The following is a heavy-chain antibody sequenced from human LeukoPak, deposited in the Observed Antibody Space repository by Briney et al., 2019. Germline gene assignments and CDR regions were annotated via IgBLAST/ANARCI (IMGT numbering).Heavy chain of an antibody. J-gene: IGHJ5*02. CDR1: GGSISSGGYY. CDR2: IYYSGST. CDR3: ARDNMVRRVIRWFDP. Sequence: SETLSLTCTVSGGSISSGGYYWSWIRQHPGKGLEWIGYIYYSGSTYYNPSLKSRVTISVDTSKNQFSLKLSSVTAADTAVYYCARDNMVRRVIRWFDPWGQGTLVTVSS. V-gene: IGHV4-31*03. D-gene: IGHD3-10*01.